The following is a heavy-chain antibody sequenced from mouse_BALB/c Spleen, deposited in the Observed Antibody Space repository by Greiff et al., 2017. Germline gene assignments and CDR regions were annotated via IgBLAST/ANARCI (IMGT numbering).Heavy chain of an antibody. J-gene: IGHJ2*01. CDR1: GFSLTSYG. CDR3: AREGLRRVYFDY. CDR2: IWSGGST. Sequence: VQLKESGPGLVQPSQSLSITCTVSGFSLTSYGVHWVRQSPGKGLEWLGVIWSGGSTDYNAAFISRLSISKDNSKSQVFFKMNSLQANDTAIYYCAREGLRRVYFDYWGQGTTLTVSS. D-gene: IGHD2-2*01. V-gene: IGHV2-2*02.